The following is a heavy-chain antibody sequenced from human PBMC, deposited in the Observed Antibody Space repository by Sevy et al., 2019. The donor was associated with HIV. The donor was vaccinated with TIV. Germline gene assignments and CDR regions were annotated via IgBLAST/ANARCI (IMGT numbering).Heavy chain of an antibody. CDR2: ISYDGSNK. CDR1: GFTFSSYG. V-gene: IGHV3-30*18. Sequence: GGSLRLSCAASGFTFSSYGMHWVRQAPGKGLEWVAVISYDGSNKYYADSVKGRFTISRDNSKNTLYLQMNSLRAEDTAVYYCAKSTYYYDSMDVWGQGTTVTVSS. D-gene: IGHD3-22*01. J-gene: IGHJ6*02. CDR3: AKSTYYYDSMDV.